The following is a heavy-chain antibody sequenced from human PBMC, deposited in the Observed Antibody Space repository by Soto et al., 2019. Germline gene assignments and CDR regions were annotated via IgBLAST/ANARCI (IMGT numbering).Heavy chain of an antibody. CDR3: TRGRSYGDVYAY. D-gene: IGHD4-17*01. J-gene: IGHJ4*02. CDR2: VHPSGST. Sequence: LSLTCAVFGASLGDHYWAWIRQSPDKGLEWIGQVHPSGSTDYNPALKSRLTISVDTSKNQFSLRLTSVTSADTAVYYFTRGRSYGDVYAYLGQRAQVPVSS. CDR1: GASLGDHY. V-gene: IGHV4-34*01.